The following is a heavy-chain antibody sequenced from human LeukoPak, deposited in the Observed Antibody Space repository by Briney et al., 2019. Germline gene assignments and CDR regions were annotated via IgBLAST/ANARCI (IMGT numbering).Heavy chain of an antibody. CDR1: GCTVSSKH. CDR3: ATVGRNNWFDL. CDR2: IYSGGSI. V-gene: IGHV3-53*01. Sequence: GGSLRLSCAASGCTVSSKHMGWVRQAPGKGLDWVLSIYSGGSIYFADSVKGRFTISRDNSENTLYLQMNSLRAEDTALYYCATVGRNNWFDLWGQGTPVTVSS. J-gene: IGHJ5*02.